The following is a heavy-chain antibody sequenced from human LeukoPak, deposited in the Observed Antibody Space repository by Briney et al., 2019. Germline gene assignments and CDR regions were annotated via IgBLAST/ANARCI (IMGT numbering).Heavy chain of an antibody. J-gene: IGHJ4*02. CDR3: AKDHYWSIDY. CDR1: GFTFSSYA. D-gene: IGHD3-3*01. Sequence: SGGSLRLSCAASGFTFSSYAMSWVRQAPGKGLEWVSTISGGGGSTYYADSVKGRFTISRDNSKNTLYLQVNSLRAEDTAVYYCAKDHYWSIDYWGRGTLVTVSS. V-gene: IGHV3-23*01. CDR2: ISGGGGST.